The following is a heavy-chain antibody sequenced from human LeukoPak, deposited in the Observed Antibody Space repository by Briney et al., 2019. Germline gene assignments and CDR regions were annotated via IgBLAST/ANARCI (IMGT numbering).Heavy chain of an antibody. CDR3: ARHHYDFWSGYFDYYYYGMDV. V-gene: IGHV4-59*08. J-gene: IGHJ6*02. CDR2: IYYSGST. CDR1: GGSISSYY. D-gene: IGHD3-3*01. Sequence: PSETLSLTCTVSGGSISSYYWSWIRQSPGKGLEWIGYIYYSGSTNYNPSLKSRVTISVDTSKNQFSLKLSSVTAADTAVYYCARHHYDFWSGYFDYYYYGMDVWGQGTTVTVSS.